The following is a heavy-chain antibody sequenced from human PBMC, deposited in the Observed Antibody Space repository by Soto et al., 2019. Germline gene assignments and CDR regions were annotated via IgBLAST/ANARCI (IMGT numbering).Heavy chain of an antibody. J-gene: IGHJ5*02. CDR1: GFTFSSYA. D-gene: IGHD1-7*01. CDR2: VSGSGGST. V-gene: IGHV3-23*01. Sequence: EVQLLESGGGLVQPGGSLRLSCAASGFTFSSYAMSWVRQAPGKGLEWVSAVSGSGGSTYYADSVKGRFTISRDNSKNTLYLQMNSLRAEDTAVYYCAKDLTRIAGTWKHNNWFDPWGQGTLVTVSS. CDR3: AKDLTRIAGTWKHNNWFDP.